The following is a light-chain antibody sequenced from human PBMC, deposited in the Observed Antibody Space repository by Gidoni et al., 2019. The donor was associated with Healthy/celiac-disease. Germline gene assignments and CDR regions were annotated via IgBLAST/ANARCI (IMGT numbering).Light chain of an antibody. Sequence: EIQMTQSPSSLSASVGDRVTITCRASQSISTYLNWYQQKPGKAPQLLIYAASSLQSGVPSRFSGSGSGTDFTLTISSLQPEDFATYYCQQSYSTPPITFGQGTRLEIK. V-gene: IGKV1-39*01. CDR3: QQSYSTPPIT. CDR1: QSISTY. J-gene: IGKJ5*01. CDR2: AAS.